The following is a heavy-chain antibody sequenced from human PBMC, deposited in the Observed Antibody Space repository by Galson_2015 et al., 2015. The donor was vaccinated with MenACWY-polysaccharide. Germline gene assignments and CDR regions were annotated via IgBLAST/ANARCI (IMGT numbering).Heavy chain of an antibody. D-gene: IGHD2-15*01. CDR3: AKCSGISCYSGFAFDI. Sequence: SLRLSCASSGVTFRSYAMAWVRLALGQGLEWVSGIHGRDGSTYYADSVGGRFTISRDNSKNMVDLQMNSLGAEDTAIYYCAKCSGISCYSGFAFDIWGRGTMVTVSS. J-gene: IGHJ3*02. V-gene: IGHV3-23*01. CDR1: GVTFRSYA. CDR2: IHGRDGST.